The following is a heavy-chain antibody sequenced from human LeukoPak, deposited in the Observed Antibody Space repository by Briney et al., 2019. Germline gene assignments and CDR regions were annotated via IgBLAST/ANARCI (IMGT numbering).Heavy chain of an antibody. CDR2: IYHSGST. Sequence: SETLSLTCTVSGGSISSGGYYWSWIRQPPGKGLEWIGYIYHSGSTYYNPSLKSRVTISADRSKNQFSLKLSSVTAADTAVYYCAIRRDYYYYMDVWGKGTTVTVSS. V-gene: IGHV4-30-2*01. J-gene: IGHJ6*03. CDR1: GGSISSGGYY. CDR3: AIRRDYYYYMDV.